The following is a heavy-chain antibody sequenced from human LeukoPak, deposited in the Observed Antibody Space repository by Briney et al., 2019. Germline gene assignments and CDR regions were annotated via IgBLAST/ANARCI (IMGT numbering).Heavy chain of an antibody. D-gene: IGHD2/OR15-2a*01. CDR3: ARHGSTSSDDYFQH. J-gene: IGHJ1*01. V-gene: IGHV4-59*08. CDR1: GGSMSSYF. CDR2: IYYSGTT. Sequence: SETLSLTCAVSGGSMSSYFWSWIRQPPGKGLEWIGYIYYSGTTNYNPSLKSRVTMSVDTSMNQFSLKMSSVTAADTAVYYCARHGSTSSDDYFQHWGQGTLVTVSS.